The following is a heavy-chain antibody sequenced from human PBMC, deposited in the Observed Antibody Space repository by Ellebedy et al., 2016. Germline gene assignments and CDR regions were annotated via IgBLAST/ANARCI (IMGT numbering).Heavy chain of an antibody. V-gene: IGHV5-10-1*01. CDR3: ARGNIEMTTVPYDL. CDR2: IDPGDSFT. Sequence: GESLKISCKTSGYSFSYYWINWVRHVPGKGLEWMGQIDPGDSFTNYNPSFHGHVTISADKSLSVVYLHWNSLKATDTAIYFCARGNIEMTTVPYDLWGQGALVTVSS. CDR1: GYSFSYYW. D-gene: IGHD4-11*01. J-gene: IGHJ4*02.